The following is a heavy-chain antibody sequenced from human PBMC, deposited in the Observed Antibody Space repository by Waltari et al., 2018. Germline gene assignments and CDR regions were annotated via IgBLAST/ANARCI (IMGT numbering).Heavy chain of an antibody. Sequence: EVQLVESGGGLIQPGGSLRLSCAASGFTVSCNHLTWVRQAPGKGLEWVSVIYSGGTTYYADSVKGRFTISRDNSKNTLYLQMNSLRAEDTAVYYCATDGRGSGAWAYYFDYWGQGTLVTVSS. D-gene: IGHD6-19*01. CDR3: ATDGRGSGAWAYYFDY. V-gene: IGHV3-53*01. CDR1: GFTVSCNH. J-gene: IGHJ4*02. CDR2: IYSGGTT.